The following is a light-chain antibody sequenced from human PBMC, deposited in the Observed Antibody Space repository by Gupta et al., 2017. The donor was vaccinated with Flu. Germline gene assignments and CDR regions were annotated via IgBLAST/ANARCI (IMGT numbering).Light chain of an antibody. CDR3: QQGYSFPLT. CDR2: VAS. J-gene: IGKJ4*01. Sequence: DIQVTQSPSSVSASVGDRVTITCRASQQISSWVAWYQQKPGKAPTLLIYVASTTDGGVPSRFSGVRSGTEFILTISSLQPEDSATYYCQQGYSFPLTFGGGTSLEVK. CDR1: QQISSW. V-gene: IGKV1-12*01.